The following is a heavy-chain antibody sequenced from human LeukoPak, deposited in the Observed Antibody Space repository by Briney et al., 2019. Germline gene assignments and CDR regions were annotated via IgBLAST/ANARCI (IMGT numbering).Heavy chain of an antibody. J-gene: IGHJ3*02. V-gene: IGHV1-18*01. CDR2: ISAYNGNT. CDR1: GYTFTSYG. D-gene: IGHD4-17*01. CDR3: ATGRYGDYLDAFDI. Sequence: ASVKVSCKASGYTFTSYGISRVRQAPGQGLEWMGWISAYNGNTNYAQKLQGRVTMTTDTSTSTAYMELRSLRSDDTAVYYCATGRYGDYLDAFDIWGQGTMVTVSS.